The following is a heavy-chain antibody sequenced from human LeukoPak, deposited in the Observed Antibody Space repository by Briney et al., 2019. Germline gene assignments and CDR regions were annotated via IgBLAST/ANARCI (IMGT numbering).Heavy chain of an antibody. Sequence: GGSLRLSCAASGFTFSSYSMNWVRQAPGKGLEWVSRISGSGGSTYYADSVKGRFTISRDNAKNTVFLQMSSLRAEDTALYYCARKSASGNYPLDYWGQGTLVTVSS. CDR2: ISGSGGST. V-gene: IGHV3-23*01. D-gene: IGHD3-10*01. J-gene: IGHJ4*02. CDR1: GFTFSSYS. CDR3: ARKSASGNYPLDY.